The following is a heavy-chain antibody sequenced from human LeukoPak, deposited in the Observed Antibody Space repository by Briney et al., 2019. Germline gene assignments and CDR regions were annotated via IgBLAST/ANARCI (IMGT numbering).Heavy chain of an antibody. J-gene: IGHJ6*03. CDR2: IIPIFGTA. CDR3: ARPLYGSGSPSYYYYMDV. Sequence: GASVKVSCKASGGTFSSYAISWVRQAPGQGLEWMGGIIPIFGTANYAQKFQGRVTITADKSTSTARMELSSLRSEDTAVYYCARPLYGSGSPSYYYYMDVWGKGTTVTVSS. V-gene: IGHV1-69*06. CDR1: GGTFSSYA. D-gene: IGHD3-10*01.